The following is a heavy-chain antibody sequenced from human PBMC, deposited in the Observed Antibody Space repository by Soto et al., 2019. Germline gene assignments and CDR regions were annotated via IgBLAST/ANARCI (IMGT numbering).Heavy chain of an antibody. D-gene: IGHD3-22*01. Sequence: GGSLRLSCAASGFTFSNYGMHWVRQAPGKGLEWVAVIWYDGSNKYYADSVKGRFTISRDNSKNTLYLQMNSLRAEDTAVYYCARDYYDSSPGYDAFDIWGQGTMVTVSS. CDR3: ARDYYDSSPGYDAFDI. J-gene: IGHJ3*02. V-gene: IGHV3-33*01. CDR2: IWYDGSNK. CDR1: GFTFSNYG.